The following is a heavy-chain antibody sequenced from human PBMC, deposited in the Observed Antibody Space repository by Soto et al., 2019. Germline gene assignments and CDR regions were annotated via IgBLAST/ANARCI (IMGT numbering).Heavy chain of an antibody. Sequence: SGPTLVNPTQTLTLTCTFSGFSLSTTGVGVSWIRQPPGKALEWLALIYWHDDKRYSPSLESRLTITKDTSKNQVVLTMTNMETVETAKYYCAHRGGATVGLYYFDYWGQGALVTVSS. CDR3: AHRGGATVGLYYFDY. D-gene: IGHD3-16*01. CDR1: GFSLSTTGVG. J-gene: IGHJ4*02. V-gene: IGHV2-5*01. CDR2: IYWHDDK.